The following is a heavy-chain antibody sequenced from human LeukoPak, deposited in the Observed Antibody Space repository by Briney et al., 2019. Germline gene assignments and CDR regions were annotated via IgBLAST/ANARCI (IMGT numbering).Heavy chain of an antibody. V-gene: IGHV4-34*01. Sequence: SETLSLTCAVYGGSFSGYYWSWIRQPPGKGLEWIGEINHSGSTNYNPSLKSRVTISVDTSKNQFSLKLSSVTAADTAVYYCASMCSSTSCPGGFDPWGQGTLVTVSS. CDR2: INHSGST. D-gene: IGHD2-2*01. J-gene: IGHJ5*02. CDR1: GGSFSGYY. CDR3: ASMCSSTSCPGGFDP.